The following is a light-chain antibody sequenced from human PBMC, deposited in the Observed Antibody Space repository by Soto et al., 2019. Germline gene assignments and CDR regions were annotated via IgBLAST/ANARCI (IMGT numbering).Light chain of an antibody. CDR1: QSVSSN. CDR3: QQYNNWPRT. Sequence: EIVMTQSPATLSVSPGERATLSCRASQSVSSNLAWYQQKPGQAPRLLIYGASTGATGIPARFSGSGSGTEFTLTISSLQSEDFAVYYCQQYNNWPRTVGQGTKVDSK. CDR2: GAS. J-gene: IGKJ1*01. V-gene: IGKV3-15*01.